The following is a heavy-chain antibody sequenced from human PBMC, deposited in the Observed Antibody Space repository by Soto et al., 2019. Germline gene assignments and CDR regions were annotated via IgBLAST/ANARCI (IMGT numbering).Heavy chain of an antibody. V-gene: IGHV4-59*01. CDR3: TRDRHAGYDY. Sequence: PSETLSLTCTVSGGSINGYYWSWIRQPPGRGLEWIGYISYNGGTNYSPSLKSRVTISLDTSENQFSLKLNSVTAADTAVYYCTRDRHAGYDYWGQGKLVTVSS. CDR2: ISYNGGT. CDR1: GGSINGYY. J-gene: IGHJ4*02. D-gene: IGHD6-13*01.